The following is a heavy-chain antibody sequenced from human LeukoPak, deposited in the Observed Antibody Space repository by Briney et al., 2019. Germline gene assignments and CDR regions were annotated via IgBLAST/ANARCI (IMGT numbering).Heavy chain of an antibody. CDR2: IYTSGST. CDR3: ARGIAAAGDYYYYYMDV. CDR1: GGSISSGSYY. Sequence: PSETLSLTCTVSGGSISSGSYYWSWIRQPAGKGLEWIGRIYTSGSTNYNPSLKSRVTISVDTSKNQFSLKLSSVTAADTAVYYCARGIAAAGDYYYYYMDVWGKGTTVTVSS. D-gene: IGHD6-13*01. J-gene: IGHJ6*03. V-gene: IGHV4-61*02.